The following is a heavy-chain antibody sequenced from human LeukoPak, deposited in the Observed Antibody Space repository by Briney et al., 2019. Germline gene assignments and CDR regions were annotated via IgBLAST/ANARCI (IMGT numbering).Heavy chain of an antibody. CDR3: AKDFLGYCSSTSCSYFDY. V-gene: IGHV3-30*02. J-gene: IGHJ4*02. CDR1: GFTFSSYW. D-gene: IGHD2-2*01. Sequence: GGSLRLSCAASGFTFSSYWMSWVRQAPGKGLEWVAFIRYDGSNKYYAASVKGRFTISRDNSKNTLYLQMNSLRAEDTAVYYCAKDFLGYCSSTSCSYFDYWGQGTLVTVSS. CDR2: IRYDGSNK.